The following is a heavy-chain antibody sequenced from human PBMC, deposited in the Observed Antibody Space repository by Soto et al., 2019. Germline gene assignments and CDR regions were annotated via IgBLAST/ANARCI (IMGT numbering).Heavy chain of an antibody. CDR1: GASMNSYH. D-gene: IGHD6-13*01. CDR2: IHSSGST. CDR3: ARDKGVAEAGITWFDH. J-gene: IGHJ5*02. V-gene: IGHV4-4*07. Sequence: SETLSLTCTVSGASMNSYHWSWIRQPAGKGLEWIGHIHSSGSTNYNPSLKSRVTMSVDTSKNQFSLRLMSLTAADTAVYYCARDKGVAEAGITWFDHWGQGSLVTVSS.